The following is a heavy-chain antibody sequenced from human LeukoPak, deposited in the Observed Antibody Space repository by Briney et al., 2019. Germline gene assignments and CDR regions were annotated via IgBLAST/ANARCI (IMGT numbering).Heavy chain of an antibody. D-gene: IGHD2-2*01. V-gene: IGHV3-53*01. Sequence: PGGSLRLSCAASGFTVSSNYMSWVRQAPGKGLEWVSVIYSGGSTYYADSVKGRFTISRDNSKNTLYLQMNSLRAEDTAVYYCARQTTDCSSTSCLPYYYYYYMDVWGKGTTVTVSS. CDR3: ARQTTDCSSTSCLPYYYYYYMDV. J-gene: IGHJ6*03. CDR2: IYSGGST. CDR1: GFTVSSNY.